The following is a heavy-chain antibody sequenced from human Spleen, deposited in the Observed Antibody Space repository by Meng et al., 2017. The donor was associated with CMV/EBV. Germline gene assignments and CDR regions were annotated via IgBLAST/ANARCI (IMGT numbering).Heavy chain of an antibody. D-gene: IGHD6-13*01. J-gene: IGHJ6*02. V-gene: IGHV4-61*07. CDR1: SVTTNYYY. CDR2: IYDSGTT. Sequence: SVTTNYYYWTWIRQPPGKELEWIGYIYDSGTTKDNPSLKSRVTISVDTSKNQFSLKLSSVTAADTAVYYCARHVGSWYYKLGYGMDVWGQGTTVTVSS. CDR3: ARHVGSWYYKLGYGMDV.